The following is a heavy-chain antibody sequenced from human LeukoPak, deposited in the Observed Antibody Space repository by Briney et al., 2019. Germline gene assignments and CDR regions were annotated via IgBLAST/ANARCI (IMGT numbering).Heavy chain of an antibody. CDR2: INPNSGGT. CDR1: GYTFTSYA. CDR3: ARDQPKYGGGAFDI. J-gene: IGHJ3*02. D-gene: IGHD4-23*01. V-gene: IGHV1-2*02. Sequence: GASVKVSCKASGYTFTSYAISWVRQAPGQGLEWMGWINPNSGGTNYAQKFQGRVTMTRDTSISTAYMELSRLRSDDTAVYYCARDQPKYGGGAFDIWGQGTMVTVSS.